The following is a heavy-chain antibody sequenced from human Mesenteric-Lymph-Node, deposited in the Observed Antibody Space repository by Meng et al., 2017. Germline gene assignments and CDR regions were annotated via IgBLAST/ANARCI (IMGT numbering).Heavy chain of an antibody. Sequence: QVHLGQSGAEVKKPGALVKVSCKASGYTLTTYAIHLVRQAPGQRLEWMGWINAGNGNTRYSQKFQGRVSITRDTSASTAYMELSSLRSEDTAVYYCARCIAVAGNWFDPWGQGTLVTVSS. CDR2: INAGNGNT. V-gene: IGHV1-3*01. J-gene: IGHJ5*02. CDR1: GYTLTTYA. D-gene: IGHD6-19*01. CDR3: ARCIAVAGNWFDP.